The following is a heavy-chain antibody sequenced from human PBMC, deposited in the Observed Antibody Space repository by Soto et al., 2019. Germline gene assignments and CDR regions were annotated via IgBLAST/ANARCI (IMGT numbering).Heavy chain of an antibody. CDR3: ARSHAPYYYDTTGFFFGVDV. J-gene: IGHJ6*02. Sequence: QVRLVESGGGVVQPGRSLRLSCAASGFTFSNYAMHWVRQAPGKGLEWVAVMSFDETKKYHAASVEGRFTISRDNSPNTLDLQMNSLRAEDTALYYCARSHAPYYYDTTGFFFGVDVWGQGTTVVVSS. V-gene: IGHV3-30-3*01. CDR2: MSFDETKK. CDR1: GFTFSNYA. D-gene: IGHD3-22*01.